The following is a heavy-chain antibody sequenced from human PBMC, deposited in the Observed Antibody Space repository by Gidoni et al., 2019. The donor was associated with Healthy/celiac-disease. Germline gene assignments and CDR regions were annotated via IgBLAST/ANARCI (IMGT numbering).Heavy chain of an antibody. CDR3: AKDRNYDYVWGSYDY. V-gene: IGHV3-23*01. CDR2: ISGSGGST. J-gene: IGHJ4*02. CDR1: GFTFSSYA. Sequence: EVQLLESGGGLVQPGGSLRLPCAASGFTFSSYAMSWVRQAPGKGLEWVSAISGSGGSTYYADSVKGRFTISRDNSKNTLYLQMNSLRAEDTAVYYCAKDRNYDYVWGSYDYWGQGTLVTVSS. D-gene: IGHD3-16*01.